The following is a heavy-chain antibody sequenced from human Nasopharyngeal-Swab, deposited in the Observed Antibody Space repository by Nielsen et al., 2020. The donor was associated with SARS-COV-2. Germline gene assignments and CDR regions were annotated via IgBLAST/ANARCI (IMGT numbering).Heavy chain of an antibody. CDR2: INHSGST. D-gene: IGHD3-16*02. V-gene: IGHV4-34*01. CDR1: GGSFSGYY. J-gene: IGHJ3*02. Sequence: SETLSLTCAVYGGSFSGYYWSWIRQPPGKGLEWNGEINHSGSTNYNPSLKSRVTISVDKSKNQFSLKLSSVTAADTAVYYCARPHLPRYDYVWGSYRYVDDFEIWGQGTMVTVSS. CDR3: ARPHLPRYDYVWGSYRYVDDFEI.